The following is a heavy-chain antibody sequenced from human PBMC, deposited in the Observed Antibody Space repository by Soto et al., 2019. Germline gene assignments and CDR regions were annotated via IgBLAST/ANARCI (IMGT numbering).Heavy chain of an antibody. CDR2: INHSGST. J-gene: IGHJ4*02. CDR1: GGSFSGYY. V-gene: IGHV4-34*01. D-gene: IGHD3-10*01. CDR3: ASLGPMVRGVIGYFDY. Sequence: QVQLQQWGAGLLKPSETLSLTCAVYGGSFSGYYWSWIRQPPGKGLEWIGEINHSGSTNYNPSLKGRVTISGDTSKNQFSPKLSSVTAADKAVYYWASLGPMVRGVIGYFDYWGQGTLVTVSS.